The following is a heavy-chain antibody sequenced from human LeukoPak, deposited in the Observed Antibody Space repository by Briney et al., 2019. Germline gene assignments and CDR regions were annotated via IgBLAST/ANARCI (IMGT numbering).Heavy chain of an antibody. CDR2: INHSGST. CDR1: GGSFSGYY. Sequence: PSETLSLTCAVYGGSFSGYYWSWIRQPPGKGLEWIGEINHSGSTNYNPSLKSRVTISVDTSKNQFSLKLSSVTAADTAVYYCARGRGLVVPAATLRYYGMDVWGQGTTVTVSS. V-gene: IGHV4-34*01. CDR3: ARGRGLVVPAATLRYYGMDV. D-gene: IGHD2-2*01. J-gene: IGHJ6*02.